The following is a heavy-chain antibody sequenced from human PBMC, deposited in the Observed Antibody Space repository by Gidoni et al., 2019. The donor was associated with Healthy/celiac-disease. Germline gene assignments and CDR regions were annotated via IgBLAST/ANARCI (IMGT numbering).Heavy chain of an antibody. Sequence: QVQLVESGGGVVQPGRSLRLSCAASGFTFSSYGMHWVRQAPGKGLEWEAVISYDGSNKYYADSVKGRFTISRDNSKNTLYLQMNSLRAEDTAVYYCAKEDYYYDSSGPITYWGQGTLVTVSS. CDR1: GFTFSSYG. J-gene: IGHJ4*02. V-gene: IGHV3-30*18. CDR3: AKEDYYYDSSGPITY. D-gene: IGHD3-22*01. CDR2: ISYDGSNK.